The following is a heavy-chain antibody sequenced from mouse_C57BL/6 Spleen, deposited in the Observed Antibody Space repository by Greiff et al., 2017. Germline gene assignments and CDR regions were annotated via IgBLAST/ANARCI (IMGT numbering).Heavy chain of an antibody. J-gene: IGHJ2*01. D-gene: IGHD1-1*01. V-gene: IGHV1-50*01. CDR1: GYTFTSYW. CDR2: IDPSDSYT. Sequence: QVQLQQPGAELVKPGASVKLSCKASGYTFTSYWMQWVKQRPGQGLEWIGEIDPSDSYTNYNQKFKGKATLTVDTSSSTAYMQLSSLTSEDSAVYYCARSNPSYYYGLDYWGQGTTLTVSS. CDR3: ARSNPSYYYGLDY.